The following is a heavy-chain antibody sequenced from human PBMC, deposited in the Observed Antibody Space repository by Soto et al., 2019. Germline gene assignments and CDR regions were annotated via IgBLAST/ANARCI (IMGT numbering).Heavy chain of an antibody. Sequence: EAQLLESGGGLVQPGGSLRLSCEASGFSFSSYAMNWVRQAPGKGLEWVSIISGAGDRTYYADSVRGRFTISRDNSKNTLYLQMNSLRGEATAVYHCAKASRGPLSSRSSDANHFDSWGQGTLVTVS. V-gene: IGHV3-23*01. CDR3: AKASRGPLSSRSSDANHFDS. CDR1: GFSFSSYA. CDR2: ISGAGDRT. D-gene: IGHD6-13*01. J-gene: IGHJ4*02.